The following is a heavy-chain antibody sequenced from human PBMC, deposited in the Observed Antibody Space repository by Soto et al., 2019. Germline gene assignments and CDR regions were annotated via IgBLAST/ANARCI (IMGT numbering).Heavy chain of an antibody. J-gene: IGHJ4*02. D-gene: IGHD2-2*02. V-gene: IGHV3-30-3*01. Sequence: GGSLRLSCAASGFTFSSYAMHWVRQAPGKGLEWVAVISYDGSNKYSADSVKGRFTISRDNSKSTLYLQMNSLRAEDTAVYYCARDIVVVPAAILWLYYFDYWGQGTLVTVSS. CDR3: ARDIVVVPAAILWLYYFDY. CDR2: ISYDGSNK. CDR1: GFTFSSYA.